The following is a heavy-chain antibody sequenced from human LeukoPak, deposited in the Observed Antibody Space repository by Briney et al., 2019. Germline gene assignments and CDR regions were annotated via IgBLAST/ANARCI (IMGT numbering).Heavy chain of an antibody. J-gene: IGHJ4*02. V-gene: IGHV3-11*01. D-gene: IGHD6-19*01. CDR1: GFTFSSCA. CDR3: ASAVAGAYYFDY. Sequence: GSLRLSCAASGFTFSSCAMSWIRQAPGKGLEWVSYISSSGSTIYYADSVKGRFTISRDNAKNSLYLQMNSLRAEDTAVYYCASAVAGAYYFDYWGQGTLVTVSS. CDR2: ISSSGSTI.